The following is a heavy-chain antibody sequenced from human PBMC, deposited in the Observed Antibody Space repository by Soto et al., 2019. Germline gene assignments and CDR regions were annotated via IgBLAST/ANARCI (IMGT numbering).Heavy chain of an antibody. Sequence: SQTLSLTCAISGDSVSSTSAAWNWIRQSPSRGLEWLGRTYYRSKWYKEYAASVRSRITINPDTSKNQFSLQLNSVSPEDTAVYYCARTMGWIDPSGQGTLVSVSS. V-gene: IGHV6-1*01. CDR3: ARTMGWIDP. CDR2: TYYRSKWYK. D-gene: IGHD3-10*01. J-gene: IGHJ5*02. CDR1: GDSVSSTSAA.